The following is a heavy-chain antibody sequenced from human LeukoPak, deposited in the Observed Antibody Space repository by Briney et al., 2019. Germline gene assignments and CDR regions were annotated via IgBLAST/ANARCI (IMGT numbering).Heavy chain of an antibody. J-gene: IGHJ5*02. CDR3: ARGPPRNWFDP. CDR1: GGSFSGYY. CDR2: INHSGST. V-gene: IGHV4-34*01. Sequence: SETLSLTCAVYGGSFSGYYWSWIRQPPGKGLEWIGEINHSGSTNYNSSLKSRVTISVDTSKNHFSLKLSSVTAADTAVYYCARGPPRNWFDPWGQGTLVTVSS.